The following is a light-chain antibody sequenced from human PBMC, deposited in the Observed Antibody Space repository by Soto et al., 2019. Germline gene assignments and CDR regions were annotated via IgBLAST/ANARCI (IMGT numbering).Light chain of an antibody. J-gene: IGKJ4*01. CDR1: ENISRW. CDR2: DAS. Sequence: DMQMTQSPSTLPASVGDRVTITCRASENISRWLAWYQQKPGKAPKLLIYDASRLESGVPSRFSGRGSGTEFTLTISSLQPDDFATYYCQQYNSYSFGGGTKVDIK. CDR3: QQYNSYS. V-gene: IGKV1-5*01.